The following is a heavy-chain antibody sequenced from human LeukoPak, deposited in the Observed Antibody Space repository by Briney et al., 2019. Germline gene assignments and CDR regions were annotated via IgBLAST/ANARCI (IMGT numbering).Heavy chain of an antibody. J-gene: IGHJ4*02. Sequence: GGSLRLSCAASGFTFSSYWMSWVRQAPGRGLEWVANIKQDGSEKYYVDSVKGRFTISRDNAKNSLYLQMNSLRAGDAAVYYCAKAPVTTCSGAYCYPFDYWSQGTLVTVSS. CDR2: IKQDGSEK. CDR1: GFTFSSYW. D-gene: IGHD2-15*01. V-gene: IGHV3-7*03. CDR3: AKAPVTTCSGAYCYPFDY.